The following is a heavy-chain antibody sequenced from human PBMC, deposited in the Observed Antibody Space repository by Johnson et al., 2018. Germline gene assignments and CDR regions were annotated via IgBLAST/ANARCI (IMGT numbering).Heavy chain of an antibody. CDR2: ISYDGSNK. CDR3: ATARYCSGGSCTRVYYYGMDV. CDR1: GFTFSSYA. V-gene: IGHV3-30*14. J-gene: IGHJ6*02. D-gene: IGHD2-15*01. Sequence: QVQLVQSGGGVVQPGRSLRLYCAASGFTFSSYAMYWVRQAPGKGLEWVAIISYDGSNKYYADSVKGRFTISRDNSKNTLYLQMNSLRAEDTAVYYCATARYCSGGSCTRVYYYGMDVWGQGTTVTVSS.